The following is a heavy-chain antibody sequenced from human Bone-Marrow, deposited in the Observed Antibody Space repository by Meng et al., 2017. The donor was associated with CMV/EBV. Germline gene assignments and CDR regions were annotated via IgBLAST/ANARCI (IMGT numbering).Heavy chain of an antibody. CDR2: INHSETT. D-gene: IGHD2-2*01. J-gene: IGHJ3*02. V-gene: IGHV4-39*07. Sequence: SETLSLTCTVSGGSISSTSYYWGWIRQPPGKGLECIGIINHSETTYHNPSLKSRLTISVDTSKNQFSLKLISVTAADTAVYYCARAYCSTTRCRDAFDIWGQGTMVTVSS. CDR1: GGSISSTSYY. CDR3: ARAYCSTTRCRDAFDI.